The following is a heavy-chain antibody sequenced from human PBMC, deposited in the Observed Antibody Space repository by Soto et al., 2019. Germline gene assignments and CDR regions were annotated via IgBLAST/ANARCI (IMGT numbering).Heavy chain of an antibody. V-gene: IGHV4-34*01. Sequence: QVQLQQWGAGLLKPSETLSLTCAVYGGSFSGYYWSWIRQPPGKGLEWIGEINHSGSTNYNPSLKSRVTISVDTSKNQFSLKLSSVTAADTAVYYCARDGSGYRRMYYFDYWGQGTLVTVSS. CDR3: ARDGSGYRRMYYFDY. CDR2: INHSGST. J-gene: IGHJ4*02. CDR1: GGSFSGYY. D-gene: IGHD5-12*01.